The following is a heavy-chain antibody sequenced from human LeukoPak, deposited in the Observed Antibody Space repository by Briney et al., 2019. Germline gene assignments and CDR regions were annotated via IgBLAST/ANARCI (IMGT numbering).Heavy chain of an antibody. V-gene: IGHV4-30-2*01. J-gene: IGHJ5*02. CDR3: ARYCYGSGSYWGGLNWFDP. D-gene: IGHD3-10*01. Sequence: SETLSLTCAVSGGSISSGGYSWSWIRQPPGKGLEWIGYIYHSGSTFYNPSLKSRVTISVDRSKNQFSLTLRSVTAGDRAVYYCARYCYGSGSYWGGLNWFDPWGQGTLVTVSS. CDR2: IYHSGST. CDR1: GGSISSGGYS.